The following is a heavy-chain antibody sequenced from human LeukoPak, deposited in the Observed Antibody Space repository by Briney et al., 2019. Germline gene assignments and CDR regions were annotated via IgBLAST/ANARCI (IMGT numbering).Heavy chain of an antibody. CDR3: ARHEWSYRYSPDY. CDR1: GGSISSSSYY. J-gene: IGHJ4*02. V-gene: IGHV4-39*01. CDR2: IYYSGST. Sequence: PSETLSLTCTVSGGSISSSSYYWGWIRQPPGKGLEWIGSIYYSGSTYYNPSLESRVTISVDTSKNQFSLKLSSVTAADTAVYYCARHEWSYRYSPDYWGQGTLVTVSS. D-gene: IGHD3-16*02.